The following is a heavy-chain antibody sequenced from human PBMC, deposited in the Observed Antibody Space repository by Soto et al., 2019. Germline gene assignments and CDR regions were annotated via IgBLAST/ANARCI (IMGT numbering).Heavy chain of an antibody. CDR2: ISSSSSTI. V-gene: IGHV3-48*02. D-gene: IGHD3-10*01. Sequence: GGSLRLSCAASGFTFSSYSMNWVRQAPGKGLEWVSYISSSSSTIYYADSVKGRFTISRDNAKNSLYLQMNSLRDEDTAVYYCAREDFSYYYGSGSNDDFDIWGQGTMVT. CDR1: GFTFSSYS. CDR3: AREDFSYYYGSGSNDDFDI. J-gene: IGHJ3*02.